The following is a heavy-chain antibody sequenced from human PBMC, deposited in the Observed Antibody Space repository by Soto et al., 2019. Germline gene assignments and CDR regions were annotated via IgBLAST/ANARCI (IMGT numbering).Heavy chain of an antibody. Sequence: SETLSLTCTVSGGSISSYYWSWIRQPPGKGLEWIGYIYYSGSTNYNPSLKSRVTISVDTSKNQFSLKLSSVTAADTAVYYCASQGASCSSTSCYYPDYWGQGTLVTVSS. CDR1: GGSISSYY. D-gene: IGHD2-2*01. CDR3: ASQGASCSSTSCYYPDY. CDR2: IYYSGST. V-gene: IGHV4-59*08. J-gene: IGHJ4*02.